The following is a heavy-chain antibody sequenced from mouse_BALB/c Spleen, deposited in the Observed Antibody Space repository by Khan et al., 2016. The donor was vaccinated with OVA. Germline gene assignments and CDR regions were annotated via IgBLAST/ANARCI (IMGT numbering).Heavy chain of an antibody. V-gene: IGHV1-18*01. D-gene: IGHD2-14*01. CDR1: GYSFTAYY. Sequence: EVQLQQSGPDLVKTGASVKISCKASGYSFTAYYMNWVKLSHGKSLECIGRINPNTDNTNYNQKFKGKAILTVDTSASTAEMERRSRTAEDTSVYFCARGYDFFAYWGQGTLVTVSA. J-gene: IGHJ3*01. CDR2: INPNTDNT. CDR3: ARGYDFFAY.